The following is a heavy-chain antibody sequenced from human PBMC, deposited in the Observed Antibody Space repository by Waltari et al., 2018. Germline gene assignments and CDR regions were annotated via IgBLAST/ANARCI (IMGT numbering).Heavy chain of an antibody. D-gene: IGHD1-20*01. CDR1: GYTFTSYY. CDR3: ARLTGTHQDAFDI. J-gene: IGHJ3*02. V-gene: IGHV1-46*01. Sequence: QVQLVQSGAEVKKPGASVKVSCKASGYTFTSYYMHWVRQAPGQGLEWMGIINPSGGSTSYTQKFQGRVTMTRDTSTSTVYMELSSLRSEDTAVYYCARLTGTHQDAFDIWGQGTMVTVSS. CDR2: INPSGGST.